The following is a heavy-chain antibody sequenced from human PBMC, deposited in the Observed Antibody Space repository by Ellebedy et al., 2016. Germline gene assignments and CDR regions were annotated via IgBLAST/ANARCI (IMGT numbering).Heavy chain of an antibody. D-gene: IGHD6-19*01. CDR2: ISSSSSYI. CDR1: GFTFSSYS. V-gene: IGHV3-21*01. J-gene: IGHJ6*02. CDR3: ARDRDRAAGTWAYYYYYGMDV. Sequence: GESLKISXAASGFTFSSYSMNWVRQAPGKGLEWVSSISSSSSYIYYADSVKGRFTISRDNAKNSLYLQMNSLRAEDTAVYYCARDRDRAAGTWAYYYYYGMDVWGQGTTVTVSS.